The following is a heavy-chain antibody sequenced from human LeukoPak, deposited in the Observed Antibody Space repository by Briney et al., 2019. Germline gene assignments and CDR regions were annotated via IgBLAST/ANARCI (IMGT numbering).Heavy chain of an antibody. Sequence: GGSLRLSCAASGFTFSSYSMNWVRQAPGKGLEWVSSISSSSSYIYYADSVKGRFTISRDNAKNLLYLQMNSLRAEDTAVYYCARGSVRWLQGFDYWGQGTLVTVSS. CDR3: ARGSVRWLQGFDY. V-gene: IGHV3-21*01. J-gene: IGHJ4*02. D-gene: IGHD5-24*01. CDR2: ISSSSSYI. CDR1: GFTFSSYS.